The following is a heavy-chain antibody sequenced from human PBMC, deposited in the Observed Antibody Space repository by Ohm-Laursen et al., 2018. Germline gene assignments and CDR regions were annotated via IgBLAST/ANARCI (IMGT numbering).Heavy chain of an antibody. CDR2: INTGGGST. CDR3: ARGQPIDF. CDR1: GYTFTNYY. Sequence: SVKVSCKASGYTFTNYYMHWVRQAPGQGLEWMGIINTGGGSTSHAQKFQGRLTMTRDTSTSTVYMELSSLRSEDTAMYYCARGQPIDFWGQGTLVTASS. J-gene: IGHJ4*02. V-gene: IGHV1-46*01.